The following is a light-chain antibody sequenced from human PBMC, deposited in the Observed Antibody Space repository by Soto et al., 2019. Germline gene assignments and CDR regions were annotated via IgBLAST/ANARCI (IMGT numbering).Light chain of an antibody. CDR3: QQYENLPYT. CDR2: GAS. CDR1: QSVSSN. V-gene: IGKV3-15*01. J-gene: IGKJ2*01. Sequence: EIVMTQSPATLSVSPGERATLSCRASQSVSSNLAWYQQKPGQAPRLLIYGASTRATGIPARFSGSGSGTEFTLTISSLQSEDIATYHWQQYENLPYTFGQGTKLEIK.